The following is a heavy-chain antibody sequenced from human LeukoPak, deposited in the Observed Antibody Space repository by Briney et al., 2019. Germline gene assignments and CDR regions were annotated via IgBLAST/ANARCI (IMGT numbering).Heavy chain of an antibody. CDR1: GGTFSSYA. CDR2: IIPILGTA. D-gene: IGHD1-1*01. CDR3: AKDQGNWVGLFDH. V-gene: IGHV1-69*01. J-gene: IGHJ4*02. Sequence: ASAKVSCKASGGTFSSYAISWVRQAPGQGLEWMGGIIPILGTANYAQKFQGRVTITADESTSTAYMELSSLRAEDTAVSYCAKDQGNWVGLFDHWGQGILVTVSS.